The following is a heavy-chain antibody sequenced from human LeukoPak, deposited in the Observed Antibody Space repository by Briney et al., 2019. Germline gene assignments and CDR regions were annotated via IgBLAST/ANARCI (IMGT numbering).Heavy chain of an antibody. Sequence: GGSLRLSCAASGFTFSSYGMSWVRQAPGKGLEWVSAISGSGGSTYYADSVKGRFTISRDNSKNTLYLQMNSLRAEDTAVYYCAKSICGDYYDSPHYFDYWGQGTLVTVSS. V-gene: IGHV3-23*01. J-gene: IGHJ4*02. CDR3: AKSICGDYYDSPHYFDY. CDR2: ISGSGGST. D-gene: IGHD3-22*01. CDR1: GFTFSSYG.